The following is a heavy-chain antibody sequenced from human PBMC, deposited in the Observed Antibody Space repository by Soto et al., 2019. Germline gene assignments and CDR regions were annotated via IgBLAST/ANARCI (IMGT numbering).Heavy chain of an antibody. D-gene: IGHD3-3*01. Sequence: GGSLRLSCAASGFTFSTYGMHWVRQAPGKGLEGVAVISYDAKHKYYADSLKGRFTISRDNSKNTLYLQMNSLRAEDTAVYYCAKGAVQDLWSGYYTLFDYWGQGTLVPVSS. CDR3: AKGAVQDLWSGYYTLFDY. CDR1: GFTFSTYG. CDR2: ISYDAKHK. V-gene: IGHV3-30*18. J-gene: IGHJ4*02.